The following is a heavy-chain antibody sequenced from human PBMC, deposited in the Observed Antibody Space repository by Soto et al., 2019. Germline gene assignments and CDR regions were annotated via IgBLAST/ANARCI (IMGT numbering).Heavy chain of an antibody. CDR1: GYTFTSYG. CDR2: ISAYNGNT. CDR3: ARVGDPIWFGALPYGMDV. J-gene: IGHJ6*02. V-gene: IGHV1-18*01. D-gene: IGHD3-10*01. Sequence: QFQLVQSGAEVKKPGASVKVSCKASGYTFTSYGISWVRQSPGQGLEWMGWISAYNGNTNDVQKLQGRVTMTTDTSTSTAYRELRSLRADDTAVYCCARVGDPIWFGALPYGMDVWGQGTTVTV.